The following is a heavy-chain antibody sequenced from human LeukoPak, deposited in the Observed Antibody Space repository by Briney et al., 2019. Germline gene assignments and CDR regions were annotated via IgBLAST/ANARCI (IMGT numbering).Heavy chain of an antibody. CDR1: GFTFSSYG. CDR2: ISYDGSNK. J-gene: IGHJ4*02. CDR3: AKDRRYYDSSGLDY. D-gene: IGHD3-22*01. V-gene: IGHV3-30*18. Sequence: AGGSLRLSCAASGFTFSSYGMHWVRQAPGKGLEWVAVISYDGSNKYYADSVKGRFTISRDNSKNTLYLQMNSLRAEDTAVYYCAKDRRYYDSSGLDYWGQGTLVTVSS.